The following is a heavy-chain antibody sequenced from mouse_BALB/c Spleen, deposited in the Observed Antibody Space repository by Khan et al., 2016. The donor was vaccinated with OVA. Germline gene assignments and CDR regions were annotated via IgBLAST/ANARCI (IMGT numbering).Heavy chain of an antibody. CDR3: GRDGSRYNYAMDY. CDR1: GYSITSDYA. J-gene: IGHJ4*01. D-gene: IGHD2-3*01. CDR2: ISSSGSP. V-gene: IGHV3-2*02. Sequence: EVKLLESGPGLVKPSQSLSLTCTVTGYSITSDYAWNWIRQFPGNKLEWMGYISSSGSPNYTPALKSRISIPRDTSKNHFFLQLNSLTTEDTATYYCGRDGSRYNYAMDYWGQGTSVTVSS.